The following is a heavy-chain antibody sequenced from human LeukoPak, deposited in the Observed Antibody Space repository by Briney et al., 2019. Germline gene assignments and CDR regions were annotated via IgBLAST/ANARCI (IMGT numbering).Heavy chain of an antibody. CDR3: ARDYYGSGSYHHDAFDI. V-gene: IGHV1-18*01. CDR1: GYTFTSYG. D-gene: IGHD3-10*01. CDR2: ISAYNGNT. J-gene: IGHJ3*02. Sequence: ASVKVSRKASGYTFTSYGISWVRQAPGQGLEWMGWISAYNGNTNYAQKLQGRVTMTTDTSTSTAYMELRSLRSDDTAVYYCARDYYGSGSYHHDAFDIWGQGTMVTVSS.